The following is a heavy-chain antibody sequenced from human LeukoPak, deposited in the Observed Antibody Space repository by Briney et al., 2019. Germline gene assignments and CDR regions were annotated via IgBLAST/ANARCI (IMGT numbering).Heavy chain of an antibody. CDR3: AKDLTTVTTFFAFDI. Sequence: GGSLRLSCAASGFTFTSYGMSWVRQAPGKGLEWVTFIRYDASNNYYAGSVKGRFTISRDNSKNTLFLQMNSLRAEDTAVYYCAKDLTTVTTFFAFDIWGQGTMVTVSS. J-gene: IGHJ3*02. CDR1: GFTFTSYG. CDR2: IRYDASNN. D-gene: IGHD4-17*01. V-gene: IGHV3-30*02.